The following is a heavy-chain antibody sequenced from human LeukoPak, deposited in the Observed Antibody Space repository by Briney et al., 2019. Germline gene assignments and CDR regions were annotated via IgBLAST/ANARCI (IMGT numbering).Heavy chain of an antibody. CDR1: GFTFGDYA. V-gene: IGHV3-49*03. Sequence: PGGSLRLSCTASGFTFGDYAMGWFRQAPGKGLEWVGFIRNKAYGGTTDYAASVKGRFTISRDDSKSIAYLQMNSLKTEDTAMYYCSRDEAMTTVGVEFDPWGHGTLVTVSS. D-gene: IGHD3-16*01. CDR3: SRDEAMTTVGVEFDP. CDR2: IRNKAYGGTT. J-gene: IGHJ5*02.